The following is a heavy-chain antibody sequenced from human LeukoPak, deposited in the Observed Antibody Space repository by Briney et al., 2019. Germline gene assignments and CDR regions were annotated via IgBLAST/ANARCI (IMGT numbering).Heavy chain of an antibody. D-gene: IGHD2-8*01. CDR1: GYTSTSYY. V-gene: IGHV1-46*01. J-gene: IGHJ6*02. Sequence: ASVKVSCKASGYTSTSYYMHWVRQAPGQGLEWMGLINPSGGSTSYAQKFQGRVTMTRDTSTSTVYMELSSLRSEDTAVYYCARDPYCTNGVCYGIYYYGMDVWGQGTTVTVSS. CDR3: ARDPYCTNGVCYGIYYYGMDV. CDR2: INPSGGST.